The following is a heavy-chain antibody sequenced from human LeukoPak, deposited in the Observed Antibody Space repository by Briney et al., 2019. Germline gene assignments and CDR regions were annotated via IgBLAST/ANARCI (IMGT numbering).Heavy chain of an antibody. D-gene: IGHD6-19*01. CDR1: GFTFSSYA. Sequence: GGSLRLSCAASGFTFSSYAMHWVRQAPGKGLEWVAVISYDGSNKYYADSVKGRFTISRDNSKNTLYLQMNSLRAEDTAVYYCARGEWGCSSGWAYTAFDYWGQGTLVTVSS. CDR2: ISYDGSNK. J-gene: IGHJ4*02. CDR3: ARGEWGCSSGWAYTAFDY. V-gene: IGHV3-30*01.